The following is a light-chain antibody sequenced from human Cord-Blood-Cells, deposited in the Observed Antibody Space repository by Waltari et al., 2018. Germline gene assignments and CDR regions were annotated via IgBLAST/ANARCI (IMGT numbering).Light chain of an antibody. J-gene: IGLJ3*02. CDR3: FSYAGSSTWV. CDR1: SSDAGSYHL. CDR2: EGS. V-gene: IGLV2-23*01. Sequence: ALTQPASVPGSPGQSLPISGTGTSSDAGSYHLVSWYQRHPVKAPTLMIGEGSTLPSGVSNLCSGSKSGNTASLTIAGLQAEDEADYYCFSYAGSSTWVFGGGTKLTVL.